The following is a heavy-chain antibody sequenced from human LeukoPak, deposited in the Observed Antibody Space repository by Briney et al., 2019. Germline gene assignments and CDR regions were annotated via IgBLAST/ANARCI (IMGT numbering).Heavy chain of an antibody. CDR3: ASTAYDFHPSA. CDR2: ISSSGSTI. Sequence: GGSLRLSCAASGFTFSSYEMNWVRQAPGKGLEWVSYISSSGSTICYADSVKGRFTISRDNAKNSLYLQMNSLRAEDTAVYYCASTAYDFHPSAWGQGTLVTVSS. V-gene: IGHV3-48*03. D-gene: IGHD3-3*01. J-gene: IGHJ5*02. CDR1: GFTFSSYE.